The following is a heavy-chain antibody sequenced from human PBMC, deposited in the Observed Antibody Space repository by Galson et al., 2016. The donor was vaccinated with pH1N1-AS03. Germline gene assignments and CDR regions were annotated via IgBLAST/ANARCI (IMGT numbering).Heavy chain of an antibody. D-gene: IGHD5-24*01. CDR1: GYTFTNYF. CDR3: ARTPAEMATISFDY. Sequence: SVKVSCKASGYTFTNYFMHWVRQAPGQGLEWMGVINPSGGTTRYAQKFQGRATMTRDTSTSTVYMELSRLRSADTAVYYCARTPAEMATISFDYWGQGTLVPVSS. CDR2: INPSGGTT. J-gene: IGHJ4*02. V-gene: IGHV1-46*01.